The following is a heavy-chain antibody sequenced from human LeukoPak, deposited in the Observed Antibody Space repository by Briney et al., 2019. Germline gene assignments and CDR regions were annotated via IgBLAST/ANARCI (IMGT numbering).Heavy chain of an antibody. Sequence: GGFLRLSCAASGFTFSSYAMSWVRQAPGKGLEWVSAISGSGGSTYYADSMKGRFTTSRDNSKNTLYLQMNSLRAEDTAVYYCAKDLSRLRSIAVAHFDYWGQGTLVTVSS. CDR2: ISGSGGST. CDR3: AKDLSRLRSIAVAHFDY. V-gene: IGHV3-23*01. D-gene: IGHD6-19*01. CDR1: GFTFSSYA. J-gene: IGHJ4*02.